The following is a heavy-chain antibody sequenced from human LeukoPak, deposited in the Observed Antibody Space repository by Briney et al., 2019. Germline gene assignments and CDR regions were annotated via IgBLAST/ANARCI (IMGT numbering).Heavy chain of an antibody. Sequence: ASVKVSCKASGYTFTGYYMHWVRQAPGQGLEWMGWINTNSGGTNYAQKFQGRVTMTRDTSISTAYMELSRLRSDDTAVYYCARDRYYDILTGYYATYDYWGQGTLVTVFS. D-gene: IGHD3-9*01. J-gene: IGHJ4*02. CDR1: GYTFTGYY. V-gene: IGHV1-2*02. CDR2: INTNSGGT. CDR3: ARDRYYDILTGYYATYDY.